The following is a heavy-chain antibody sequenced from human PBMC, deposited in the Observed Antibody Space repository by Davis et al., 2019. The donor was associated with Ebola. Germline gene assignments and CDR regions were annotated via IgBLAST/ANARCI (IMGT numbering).Heavy chain of an antibody. CDR2: ISGDGGST. D-gene: IGHD3-10*01. CDR1: GFTFDDYA. Sequence: GESLKISCAASGFTFDDYAMHWVRQAPGKGLEWVSLISGDGGSTYYADSVKGRFTISRDNSKNSLYLEMKGLTTDDTALYYCAKDDLIQGVRFLDYWGQGTRVTVSS. V-gene: IGHV3-43*02. J-gene: IGHJ4*02. CDR3: AKDDLIQGVRFLDY.